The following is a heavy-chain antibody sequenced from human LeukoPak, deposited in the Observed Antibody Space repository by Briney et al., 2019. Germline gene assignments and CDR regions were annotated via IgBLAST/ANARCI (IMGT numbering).Heavy chain of an antibody. CDR3: AREVWGIAVAGRDGYYYYGMDV. D-gene: IGHD6-19*01. J-gene: IGHJ6*02. CDR2: IKQDGSEK. Sequence: PGGSLRLAWAASGFTFSSYWMSWVRQAPGKGLEWVANIKQDGSEKYYVDSVKGRFTISRDNAKNSLYLQMNSLRAEDTAVYYCAREVWGIAVAGRDGYYYYGMDVWGQGTTVTVSS. V-gene: IGHV3-7*05. CDR1: GFTFSSYW.